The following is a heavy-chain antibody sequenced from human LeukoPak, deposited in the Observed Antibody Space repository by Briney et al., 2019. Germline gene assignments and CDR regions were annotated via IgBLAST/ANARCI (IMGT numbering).Heavy chain of an antibody. J-gene: IGHJ4*02. CDR2: ISGSGYST. CDR1: EFTFSRNV. V-gene: IGHV3-23*01. Sequence: GGSLRLSCADSEFTFSRNVMSWVRQAPGKGLEWVSSISGSGYSTSYADSVKGRFTISRDNSKNTLYLQMNSLRAEDTAVYYCAKDRVAVAGPFDYWGQGTLVTVSS. D-gene: IGHD6-19*01. CDR3: AKDRVAVAGPFDY.